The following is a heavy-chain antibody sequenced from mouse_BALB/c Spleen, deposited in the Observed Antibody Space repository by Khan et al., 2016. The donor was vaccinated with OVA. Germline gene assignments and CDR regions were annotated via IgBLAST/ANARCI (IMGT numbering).Heavy chain of an antibody. CDR2: INPSTGYT. CDR1: GYTFINYW. CDR3: ARRGGRWEFAY. D-gene: IGHD1-1*01. V-gene: IGHV1-7*01. Sequence: QVQLKESGAELAKPGASVKLSCKASGYTFINYWILWVKQRPGQGLEWIGYINPSTGYTEYNQNFKDKATLTADKSSSTAYMQLSSLTSEDSAVDYCARRGGRWEFAYWGQGTRVTVSA. J-gene: IGHJ3*01.